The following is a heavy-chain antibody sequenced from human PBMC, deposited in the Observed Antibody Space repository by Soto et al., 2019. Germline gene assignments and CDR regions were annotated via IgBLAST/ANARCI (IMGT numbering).Heavy chain of an antibody. CDR2: INDRGSI. CDR1: GGSFSGYY. Sequence: QVQLQQWGAGPLRPLETLSLTCGVSGGSFSGYYWAWIRQSPGKGLEWIGEINDRGSINYNPSLKSRVSISVDTSKTHYSLNLRSVTAAETAVYYCARESHDILSGPPWVWYFDLWGRGTLVTVSS. V-gene: IGHV4-34*01. D-gene: IGHD3-9*01. CDR3: ARESHDILSGPPWVWYFDL. J-gene: IGHJ2*01.